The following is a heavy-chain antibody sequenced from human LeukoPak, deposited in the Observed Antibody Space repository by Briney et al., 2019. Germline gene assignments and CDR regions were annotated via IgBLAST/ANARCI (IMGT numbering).Heavy chain of an antibody. J-gene: IGHJ3*02. CDR1: GGSFSGYY. D-gene: IGHD3-22*01. Sequence: PSETLSLTCAVYGGSFSGYYWSWIRQPPGKGLEWIGEINHSGSTNYNPSLKSRVTISVDTSKNQFSLKLSSVTAADTAVYYCARAMIVVVPLNDAFDIWGQGTMVTVSS. CDR2: INHSGST. V-gene: IGHV4-34*01. CDR3: ARAMIVVVPLNDAFDI.